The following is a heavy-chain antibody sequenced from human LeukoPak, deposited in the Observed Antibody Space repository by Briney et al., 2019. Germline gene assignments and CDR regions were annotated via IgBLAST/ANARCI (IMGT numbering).Heavy chain of an antibody. CDR1: GFTFSSYA. V-gene: IGHV3-23*01. D-gene: IGHD5-18*01. CDR3: AKVDGYSYGYIRYFDY. Sequence: GGSLRLSCAASGFTFSSYAMSWVRQAPGKGLEWVSAISGSGGSTYYADSVKGRFTISRDNSKNTLYLQMNSLRAEDTAVYYCAKVDGYSYGYIRYFDYWGQGTLVTASS. J-gene: IGHJ4*02. CDR2: ISGSGGST.